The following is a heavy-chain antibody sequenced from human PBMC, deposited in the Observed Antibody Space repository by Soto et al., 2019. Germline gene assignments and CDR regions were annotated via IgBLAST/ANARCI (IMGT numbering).Heavy chain of an antibody. CDR3: ARDAYYDSSGYDGWFDP. D-gene: IGHD3-22*01. CDR2: ISAYNGNT. Sequence: EASVKVSCKASGYTFTSYGISWVRQAPGQGLEWMGWISAYNGNTNYAQKLQGRVTMTTDTSTSTAYMELRSLRSDDTAVYYCARDAYYDSSGYDGWFDPWGQGTLVTVSS. CDR1: GYTFTSYG. V-gene: IGHV1-18*01. J-gene: IGHJ5*02.